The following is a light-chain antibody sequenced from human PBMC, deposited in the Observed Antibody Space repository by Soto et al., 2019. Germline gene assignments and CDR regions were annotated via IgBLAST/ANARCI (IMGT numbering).Light chain of an antibody. CDR1: SYNIENNY. V-gene: IGLV1-51*02. CDR2: ENN. J-gene: IGLJ1*01. CDR3: GTWDSNMSAYV. Sequence: QSVLTQPPSVSAAPGQKVTISCSGSSYNIENNYVSWYQQLPGTAPKLLIYENNKRPSGIPDRFSGSKSGTSATLGITGLQTGDEADYYCGTWDSNMSAYVFGTGTKVTVL.